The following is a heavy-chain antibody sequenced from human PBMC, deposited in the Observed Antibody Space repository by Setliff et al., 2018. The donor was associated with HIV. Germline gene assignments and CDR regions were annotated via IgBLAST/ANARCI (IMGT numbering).Heavy chain of an antibody. Sequence: SETLSLTCSVSGGSMSSYCWTWIRQSAGKGLEWIGHIYSTGTTNYNSSLKSRLTMSIDTSKNQFSLGLRSLTVADTAVYYCARGRDGYSLGNFDFWGQGTLVTVSS. CDR3: ARGRDGYSLGNFDF. J-gene: IGHJ4*02. D-gene: IGHD2-21*02. CDR1: GGSMSSYC. V-gene: IGHV4-4*07. CDR2: IYSTGTT.